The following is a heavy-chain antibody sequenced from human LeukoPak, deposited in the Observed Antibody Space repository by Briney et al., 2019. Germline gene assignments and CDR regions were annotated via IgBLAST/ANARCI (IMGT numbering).Heavy chain of an antibody. CDR2: ISSKTDGGTI. D-gene: IGHD1-26*01. Sequence: GGTLRLSCAASGFTFTNAWMSWVRQAPGKGLEWVGRISSKTDGGTIAYPAPVKGRFTISRDDSKNTLFLQMNSLNTEDTAVYYCTSAPQGESSAKIDGWGQGTLVTVSS. CDR1: GFTFTNAW. V-gene: IGHV3-15*01. J-gene: IGHJ4*02. CDR3: TSAPQGESSAKIDG.